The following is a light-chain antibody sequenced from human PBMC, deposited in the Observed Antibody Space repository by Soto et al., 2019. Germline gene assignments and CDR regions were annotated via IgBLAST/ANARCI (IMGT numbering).Light chain of an antibody. V-gene: IGLV2-14*01. CDR3: SSYTSSSTLV. CDR1: SNDVGGYNY. J-gene: IGLJ2*01. Sequence: QSALTQPASVSGSPGQSITISCTGTSNDVGGYNYVSWYQQHPGKAPKLMIYDVSNRPSGVSNRFSGSKSGNTASLTISGLQAEDEAHYYCSSYTSSSTLVFGGGTKLTVL. CDR2: DVS.